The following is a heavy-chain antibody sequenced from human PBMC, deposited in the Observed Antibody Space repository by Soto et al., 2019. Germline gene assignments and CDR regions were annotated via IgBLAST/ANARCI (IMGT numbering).Heavy chain of an antibody. J-gene: IGHJ4*02. CDR2: VDYSGNT. CDR1: GGSISPYY. Sequence: SETLSLTCIVSGGSISPYYWSWIRQPPGKGLEWIGYVDYSGNTNYNPSLKSRVTISVDTSRNQFSLKLNSVTAADTAVYFCARQSSFSSNWYLDYWGQGTQVTVSS. D-gene: IGHD6-13*01. CDR3: ARQSSFSSNWYLDY. V-gene: IGHV4-59*01.